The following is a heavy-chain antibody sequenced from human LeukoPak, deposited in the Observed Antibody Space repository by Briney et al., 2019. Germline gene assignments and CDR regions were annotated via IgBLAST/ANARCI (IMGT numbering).Heavy chain of an antibody. V-gene: IGHV1-69*13. CDR2: IIPIFGTA. J-gene: IGHJ4*02. D-gene: IGHD3-10*01. CDR1: GGTFTSYA. CDR3: ARTPTDEYYYGSGSYYRVYYFDY. Sequence: ASVKVSCKASGGTFTSYAISRVRQAPGQGLEWMGGIIPIFGTANYTQKFQGRVTITADESTSTAYMELSSLRSEDTAVYYCARTPTDEYYYGSGSYYRVYYFDYWGQGTLVTVSS.